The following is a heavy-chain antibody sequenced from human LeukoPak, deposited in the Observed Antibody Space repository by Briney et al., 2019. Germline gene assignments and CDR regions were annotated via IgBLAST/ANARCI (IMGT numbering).Heavy chain of an antibody. CDR3: ARGGSYYASGNYFAFDI. Sequence: GGSLRLSCAASGFTFSNYDMHWVRQAPGKGLEWVAVISYEGSNKYYADSVKGRFTISRDNSKNTLYLQITSLRPQGTAVYYCARGGSYYASGNYFAFDIWGQGTMLTVSS. D-gene: IGHD3-10*01. CDR2: ISYEGSNK. J-gene: IGHJ3*02. CDR1: GFTFSNYD. V-gene: IGHV3-30*05.